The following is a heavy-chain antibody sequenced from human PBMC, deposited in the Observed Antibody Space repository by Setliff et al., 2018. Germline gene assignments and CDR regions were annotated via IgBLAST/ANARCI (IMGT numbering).Heavy chain of an antibody. D-gene: IGHD3-10*01. Sequence: PSETLSLTCTVSGASISSHYWSWIRQPPGKGLEWIGSMYYTGSTNYNPSLKSRVTISVGTSKKQFSLRLNSVTAAGTAVYYCARQGTAIRWFDPWGQGTLVTVSS. CDR1: GASISSHY. J-gene: IGHJ5*02. CDR2: MYYTGST. V-gene: IGHV4-59*11. CDR3: ARQGTAIRWFDP.